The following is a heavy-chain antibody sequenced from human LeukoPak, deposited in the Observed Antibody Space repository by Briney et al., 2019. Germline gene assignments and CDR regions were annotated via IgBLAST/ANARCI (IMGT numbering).Heavy chain of an antibody. CDR1: GDSISSANFY. V-gene: IGHV4-61*02. J-gene: IGHJ6*02. CDR3: ARGEYCSRTRCYPPPLYYYSHGMDV. CDR2: IYTSGGT. D-gene: IGHD2-2*01. Sequence: PSQTLSLTCTVSGDSISSANFYWSWIQQPAGKGLEWIGRIYTSGGTNYNPSLKSRVTISVDTSRNQCSLKLGSVTAADTAVYYCARGEYCSRTRCYPPPLYYYSHGMDVWGQGTPVTVSS.